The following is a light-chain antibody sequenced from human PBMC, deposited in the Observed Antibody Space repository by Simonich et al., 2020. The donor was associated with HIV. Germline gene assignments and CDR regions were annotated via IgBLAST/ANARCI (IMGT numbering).Light chain of an antibody. J-gene: IGKJ1*01. CDR1: QSVLYSSNNKNY. CDR2: WAS. Sequence: DIVIMQSPDSLAVSLGERATINCKSSQSVLYSSNNKNYLAWYQQKPGQPPKLLIYWASTRESGVPDRFSGSGSGTDFTLTISSLQAEDVAVYYCQQYYSTLWTFGQGTKVEIK. CDR3: QQYYSTLWT. V-gene: IGKV4-1*01.